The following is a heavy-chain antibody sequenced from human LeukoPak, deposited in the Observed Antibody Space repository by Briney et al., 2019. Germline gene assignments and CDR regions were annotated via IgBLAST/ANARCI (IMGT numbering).Heavy chain of an antibody. CDR1: GYSFTNYY. V-gene: IGHV1-46*01. J-gene: IGHJ6*03. D-gene: IGHD1-26*01. Sequence: ASVKISCKASGYSFTNYYIHWVRQAPGQGLGWMGGINPSGGSTTNAQKFQGRVTMTRDTSISTAYMELSRLRSDDTAVYYCARGERWELLIYYYYYYMDVWGKGTTVTVSS. CDR3: ARGERWELLIYYYYYYMDV. CDR2: INPSGGST.